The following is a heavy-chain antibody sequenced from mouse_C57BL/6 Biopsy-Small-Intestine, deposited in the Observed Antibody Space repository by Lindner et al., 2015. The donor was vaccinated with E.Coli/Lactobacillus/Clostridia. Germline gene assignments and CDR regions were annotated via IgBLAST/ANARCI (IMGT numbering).Heavy chain of an antibody. Sequence: VQLQESGAELVRPRASVKLSCTASGFNIKDDYMHWVKQRPEQGLEWIGWIDPENGDTEYASKFQGKATITADTSSNTAYLQLSSLTSEDTAVYYCTTDSRTYWGQGTLVTVSA. CDR2: IDPENGDT. J-gene: IGHJ3*01. D-gene: IGHD2-12*01. CDR3: TTDSRTY. V-gene: IGHV14-4*01. CDR1: GFNIKDDY.